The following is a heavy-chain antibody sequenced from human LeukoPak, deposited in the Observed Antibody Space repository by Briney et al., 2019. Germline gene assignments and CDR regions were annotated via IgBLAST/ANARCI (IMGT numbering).Heavy chain of an antibody. Sequence: GGSLRLSCAASGFTFNSYAMSWVRQAPEKGLEWVSAISGRRGDTYYADSVKGRFTISRDNSKNTLYLQMNSLRAEDTAVYYCARERDSSGYFDSWGQGTLVTVSS. V-gene: IGHV3-23*01. CDR2: ISGRRGDT. CDR1: GFTFNSYA. D-gene: IGHD3-22*01. CDR3: ARERDSSGYFDS. J-gene: IGHJ4*02.